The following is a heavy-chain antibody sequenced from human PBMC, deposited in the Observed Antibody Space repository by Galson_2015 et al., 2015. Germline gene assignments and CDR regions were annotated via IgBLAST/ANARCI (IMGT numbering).Heavy chain of an antibody. CDR2: IYYSGST. J-gene: IGHJ4*02. D-gene: IGHD3-22*01. V-gene: IGHV4-61*01. Sequence: ETLSLACTVSGGSVSSGSYYWSWIRQPPGKGLELIGYIYYSGSTNYNTSLKSRVTISVDTSKNQFSLKLSSVTAADTAVYYCASSSANNYYDSSGYARYWGQGTLVTVSS. CDR1: GGSVSSGSYY. CDR3: ASSSANNYYDSSGYARY.